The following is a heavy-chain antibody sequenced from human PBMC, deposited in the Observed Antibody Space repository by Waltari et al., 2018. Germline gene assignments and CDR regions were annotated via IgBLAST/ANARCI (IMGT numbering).Heavy chain of an antibody. CDR2: INHSGNT. J-gene: IGHJ6*02. V-gene: IGHV4-34*01. CDR1: SGSFNLYY. D-gene: IGHD2-15*01. CDR3: ARLEDCTGGHCYSGSPYAVDV. Sequence: QVQLQQWGAGLLKPSESLSLTCAVYSGSFNLYYWSWIRQPPGKGLEWIGEINHSGNTNYNPSRKRRVAISIDTPKQQFSLKLTSVAAADTAVYYCARLEDCTGGHCYSGSPYAVDVWGPGTTVTVSS.